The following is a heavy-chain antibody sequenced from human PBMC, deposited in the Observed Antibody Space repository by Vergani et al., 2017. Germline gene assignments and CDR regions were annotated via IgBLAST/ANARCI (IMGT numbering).Heavy chain of an antibody. D-gene: IGHD3-22*01. CDR3: ARTDDSSGYYLNNFDY. CDR1: GFTFSDYY. CDR2: ISSSSSYT. V-gene: IGHV3-11*06. Sequence: QVQLVESGGGLVKPGGSLRLSCAASGFTFSDYYMSWIRQAPGKGLEWVSYISSSSSYTNYADSVKGRFTISRDNAKNSLYLQMNSLRAEDTAVYYCARTDDSSGYYLNNFDYWGQGTLVTVSS. J-gene: IGHJ4*02.